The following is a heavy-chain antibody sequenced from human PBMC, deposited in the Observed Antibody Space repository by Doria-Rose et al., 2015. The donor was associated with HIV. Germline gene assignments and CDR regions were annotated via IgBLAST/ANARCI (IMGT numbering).Heavy chain of an antibody. Sequence: QVQLQESGPGLVKPSETLSLTCSVSGGSISHYYWSWIRQPPGKGLEYIGDIFYTGSNNYSPSLKSRVSISIDTSKNKFSLRLSSVTAADTAVYYCARVLSGTYDYWGQGTRVTVSS. V-gene: IGHV4-59*01. D-gene: IGHD1-26*01. CDR2: IFYTGSN. J-gene: IGHJ4*02. CDR1: GGSISHYY. CDR3: ARVLSGTYDY.